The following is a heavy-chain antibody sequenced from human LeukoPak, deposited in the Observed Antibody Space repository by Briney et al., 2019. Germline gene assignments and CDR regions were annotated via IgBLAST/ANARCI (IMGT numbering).Heavy chain of an antibody. CDR1: GFTFRNYA. CDR3: ASQKVGATDY. Sequence: PGGSLGLSCEASGFTFRNYAMSWVRQAPGKGLEWVSIVSGDGRNSNYADSVKGRFTISRDNAKNSLYLQMNNLRAEDTAVYYCASQKVGATDYWGQGTLVTVSS. J-gene: IGHJ4*02. V-gene: IGHV3-23*01. CDR2: VSGDGRNS. D-gene: IGHD1-26*01.